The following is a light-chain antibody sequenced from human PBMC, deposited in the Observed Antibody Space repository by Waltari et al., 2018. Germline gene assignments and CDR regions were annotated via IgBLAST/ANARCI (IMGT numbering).Light chain of an antibody. CDR2: AAS. V-gene: IGKV1-39*01. J-gene: IGKJ1*01. CDR3: QQSYSTPWT. Sequence: LQMTQSPTPLSSSVRSRVTITCRASQSISSYLNWYQQKPGKAPKLLIYAASSLQSGVPSRFSGSGSGTDFTLSISSLQPEDFATYYCQQSYSTPWTFGQGTKVEIK. CDR1: QSISSY.